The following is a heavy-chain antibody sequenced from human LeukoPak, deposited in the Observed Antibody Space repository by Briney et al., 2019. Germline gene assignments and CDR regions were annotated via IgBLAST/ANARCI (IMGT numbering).Heavy chain of an antibody. Sequence: SETLSLTCTVSGGSISSNIYSWVWIRQPPGKGLELLGTIYFTGGIDYNPSLKSRLTISVDTSKNHFSLKLSSVTAADTAVYYCARRGFSYGTGWFDPWGQGTLVTVSS. CDR3: ARRGFSYGTGWFDP. J-gene: IGHJ5*02. CDR1: GGSISSNIYS. V-gene: IGHV4-39*02. CDR2: IYFTGGI. D-gene: IGHD5-18*01.